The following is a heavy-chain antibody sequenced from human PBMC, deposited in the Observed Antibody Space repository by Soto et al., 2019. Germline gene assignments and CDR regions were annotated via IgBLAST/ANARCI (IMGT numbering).Heavy chain of an antibody. CDR3: AKAQASGQGSFDS. Sequence: GALRLSCAASGFTFNIYGMHWVRQAPDKGQEWAALISYNGSNQYYADSVKGRFTISRDNSKNTLFLQMNSLRADDTAVYYCAKAQASGQGSFDSWGQVTLVTVSS. CDR2: ISYNGSNQ. J-gene: IGHJ4*02. CDR1: GFTFNIYG. V-gene: IGHV3-30*18.